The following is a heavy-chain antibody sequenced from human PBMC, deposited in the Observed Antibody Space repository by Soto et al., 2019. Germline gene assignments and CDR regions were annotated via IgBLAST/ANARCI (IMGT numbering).Heavy chain of an antibody. D-gene: IGHD4-17*01. Sequence: QVQLVDSGGGEVQPGRSLTISCAASGFTFSTYGMHWVRQTPGKGLEWVAVISYDGTNKVYSDSVKGRFTISRDNFKNTLTLQINTLRPYDTAVYSCAKDLQSYGDYDYYCYGMDVWGLGTRVTVSS. J-gene: IGHJ6*02. CDR3: AKDLQSYGDYDYYCYGMDV. V-gene: IGHV3-30*18. CDR2: ISYDGTNK. CDR1: GFTFSTYG.